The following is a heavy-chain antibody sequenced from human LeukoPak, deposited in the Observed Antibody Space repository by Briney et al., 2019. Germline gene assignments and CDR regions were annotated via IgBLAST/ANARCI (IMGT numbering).Heavy chain of an antibody. V-gene: IGHV4-4*07. D-gene: IGHD6-19*01. J-gene: IGHJ3*02. CDR1: GGSISSYY. CDR3: ARVLASSSGWYRGAFDI. Sequence: SETLSLTCTVSGGSISSYYWSWIRQPAGKGLEWIGRIYTSGSTNYNPSLKSRVTISVDTSKNQFSLKLSSVTAADTAVYYCARVLASSSGWYRGAFDIWGQGTMVTVSS. CDR2: IYTSGST.